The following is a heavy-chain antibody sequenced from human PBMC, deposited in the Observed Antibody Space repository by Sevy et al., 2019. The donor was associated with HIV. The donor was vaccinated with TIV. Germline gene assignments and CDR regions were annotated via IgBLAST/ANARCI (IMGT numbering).Heavy chain of an antibody. Sequence: ASVKVSCKASGYTFTSHAMIWVRQAPGQGLEWMGWINTNTGNPTYGQGFTGRFVFSLDTSVGTAYLQISSLKAADTAVYYCARDGAATGSDAFDIWGSTFDIWGQGTMVTVSS. J-gene: IGHJ3*02. CDR3: ARDGAATGSDAFDIWGSTFDI. D-gene: IGHD6-13*01. CDR2: INTNTGNP. CDR1: GYTFTSHA. V-gene: IGHV7-4-1*02.